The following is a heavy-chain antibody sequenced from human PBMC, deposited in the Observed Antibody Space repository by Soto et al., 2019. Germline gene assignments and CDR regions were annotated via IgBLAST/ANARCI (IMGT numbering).Heavy chain of an antibody. CDR1: GFTFDDYS. J-gene: IGHJ6*02. V-gene: IGHV3-43*01. Sequence: HPGGSLRLSCAASGFTFDDYSMHWVRQAPGKGLEWVSLIGWDGRSTYYADSVKGRFTISRDNSKNTLYLQMGSLRAEDMAVYYCARSRGPDYYGSGSDPALTDYYYYYGMDVWDQGNPGHRLL. D-gene: IGHD3-10*01. CDR3: ARSRGPDYYGSGSDPALTDYYYYYGMDV. CDR2: IGWDGRST.